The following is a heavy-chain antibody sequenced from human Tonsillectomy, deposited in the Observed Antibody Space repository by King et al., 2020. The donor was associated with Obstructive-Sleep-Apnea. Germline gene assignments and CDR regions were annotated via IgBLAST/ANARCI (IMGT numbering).Heavy chain of an antibody. CDR2: IYYSGST. D-gene: IGHD3-10*01. Sequence: VQLQESGPGLVKPSETLSLTCTVSGGSISSYYWSWIRQPPGKGLEWIGYIYYSGSTNYNPSLKSRVTMSVDTSKNQFSLNLSSVTAADTAVYYCARAPYGSGIIDWLDPWGQGTLVTVSS. J-gene: IGHJ5*02. V-gene: IGHV4-59*01. CDR1: GGSISSYY. CDR3: ARAPYGSGIIDWLDP.